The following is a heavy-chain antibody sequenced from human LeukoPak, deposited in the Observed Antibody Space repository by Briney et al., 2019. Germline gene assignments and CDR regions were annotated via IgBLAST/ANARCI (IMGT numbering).Heavy chain of an antibody. Sequence: SETLPLTCTVSGGSISSYYWSWIRQPPGKGLEWIGYIYYSGSTNYNPSLKSRVTISVDTSKNQFSLKLSSVTAADTAVYYCARAGSGYDSGDYYYGMDVWGQGTTVTVSS. CDR2: IYYSGST. V-gene: IGHV4-59*01. J-gene: IGHJ6*02. CDR1: GGSISSYY. CDR3: ARAGSGYDSGDYYYGMDV. D-gene: IGHD5-12*01.